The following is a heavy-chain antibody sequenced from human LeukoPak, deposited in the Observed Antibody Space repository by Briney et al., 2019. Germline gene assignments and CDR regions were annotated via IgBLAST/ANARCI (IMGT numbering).Heavy chain of an antibody. Sequence: GGSLRLSCAASGFTFSGYAMSWVRQAPGKGLEWVSTISGSGGTTYYADPVKGRFTISRDNSKNTLYLQMNSLRAEDTAVYYCARDASSSSPNVPDYWGQGTLVTVSS. CDR2: ISGSGGTT. CDR3: ARDASSSSPNVPDY. J-gene: IGHJ4*02. CDR1: GFTFSGYA. D-gene: IGHD6-6*01. V-gene: IGHV3-23*01.